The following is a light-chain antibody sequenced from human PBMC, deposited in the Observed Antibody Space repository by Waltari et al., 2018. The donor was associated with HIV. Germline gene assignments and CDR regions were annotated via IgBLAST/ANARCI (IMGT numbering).Light chain of an antibody. V-gene: IGKV1-9*01. Sequence: DIQLTQSHYFLSASVGDRISITCRASQGISTFLAWYQQKPGKAPKLLIKSASTLQSGVPSRFSGSGSGTDFFLTVSSLQPEDFATYYCQQLNSSLLTFGGGTKVEIK. J-gene: IGKJ4*01. CDR2: SAS. CDR1: QGISTF. CDR3: QQLNSSLLT.